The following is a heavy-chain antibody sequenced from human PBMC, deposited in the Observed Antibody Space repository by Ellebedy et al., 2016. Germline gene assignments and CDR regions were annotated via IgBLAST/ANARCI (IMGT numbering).Heavy chain of an antibody. Sequence: GGSLRLSCAASGLIVSSNNLSWVRQAPGKGLEWVATINQHGSEKYYVDSVKGRFTISRDNAKSSLYLQMDSLRGDDTAVYFCVKSGHSYAWSYWGQGTLVTVSS. CDR2: INQHGSEK. CDR1: GLIVSSNN. J-gene: IGHJ4*02. CDR3: VKSGHSYAWSY. D-gene: IGHD5-18*01. V-gene: IGHV3-7*03.